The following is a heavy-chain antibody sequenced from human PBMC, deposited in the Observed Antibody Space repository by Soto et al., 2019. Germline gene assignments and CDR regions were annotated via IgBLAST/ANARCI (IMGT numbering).Heavy chain of an antibody. CDR2: IYYSGST. CDR1: GGSISSGDYY. J-gene: IGHJ4*02. D-gene: IGHD2-2*01. Sequence: NPSETLSLTCTVSGGSISSGDYYWSWIRQPPGKGLEWIGYIYYSGSTCYNPSLKSRVTISVDTSKNQFSLKLSSVTAADTAVYYCARAQGGCSSTSCGDPTYYFDYWGQGTLVTVSS. CDR3: ARAQGGCSSTSCGDPTYYFDY. V-gene: IGHV4-30-4*01.